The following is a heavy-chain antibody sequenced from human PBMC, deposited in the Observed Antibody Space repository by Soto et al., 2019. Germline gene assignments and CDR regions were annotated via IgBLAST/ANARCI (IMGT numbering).Heavy chain of an antibody. D-gene: IGHD6-6*01. J-gene: IGHJ6*02. CDR1: GFTFSSYA. CDR2: ISGSGGST. CDR3: AKAGIAARPGNYGMDV. V-gene: IGHV3-23*01. Sequence: VGSLRLSCAASGFTFSSYAMSWVRQAPGKGLEWVSAISGSGGSTYYADSVKGRFTISRDSSKNTLYLQMNSLRAEDTAVYYCAKAGIAARPGNYGMDVWGQGTTVTVSS.